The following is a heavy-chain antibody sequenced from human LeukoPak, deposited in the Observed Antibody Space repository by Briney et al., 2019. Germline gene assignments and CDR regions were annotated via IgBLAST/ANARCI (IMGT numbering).Heavy chain of an antibody. V-gene: IGHV3-30*18. CDR2: ISYDGRNK. J-gene: IGHJ4*02. D-gene: IGHD2-2*01. Sequence: GGSLRLSCAASGFTFNSYGMHWVRQAPGKGLEWVAVISYDGRNKHYPDSVKGRFTISRDISTDTLWLQMDSLRTEDTAVYYCAKGPLRGTAAAIDYWGQGTLVTVSS. CDR1: GFTFNSYG. CDR3: AKGPLRGTAAAIDY.